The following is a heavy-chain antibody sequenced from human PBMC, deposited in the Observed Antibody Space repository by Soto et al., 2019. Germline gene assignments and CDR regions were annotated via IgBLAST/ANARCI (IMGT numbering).Heavy chain of an antibody. CDR3: ARDMTVVPAAMYYYYYGMDV. Sequence: QVQLVESGGGVVQPGRSLRLYCAASGFTFSSYGMHWVRQAPGKGLGWVAVIWYDGSNKYYADSLKGRLTISRDNSKNTLYLQMNSLRAEDTAVYYCARDMTVVPAAMYYYYYGMDVWGQGTTVTVSS. CDR1: GFTFSSYG. CDR2: IWYDGSNK. D-gene: IGHD2-2*01. J-gene: IGHJ6*02. V-gene: IGHV3-33*01.